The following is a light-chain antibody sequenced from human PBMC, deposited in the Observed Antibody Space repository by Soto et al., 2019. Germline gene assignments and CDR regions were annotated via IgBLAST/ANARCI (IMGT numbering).Light chain of an antibody. Sequence: QSALTQPVSVSGSPGQSITISCTGTSSDVGGYNYVCWYQQHPGKAPKLMIYEVTKRPSGVSNRFSGSKSGNSASLTISGLQAEDEADYYCQSYDSDLSDYVFGGGTKLTVL. J-gene: IGLJ3*02. CDR2: EVT. V-gene: IGLV2-14*01. CDR3: QSYDSDLSDYV. CDR1: SSDVGGYNY.